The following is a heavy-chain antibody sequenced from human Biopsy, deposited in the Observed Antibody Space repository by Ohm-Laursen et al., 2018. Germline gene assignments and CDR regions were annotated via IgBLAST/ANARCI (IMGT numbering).Heavy chain of an antibody. J-gene: IGHJ3*02. Sequence: SQTLSLTCTASGGSISSYYRSWIRQPPGKGLEWIGNIYYSGITNYNPSLKSRVSISVDTSKNQFSLKLSSVTAADTAVYYCARHGDFYYDSNIVIGALDIWGQGTMVTVSS. CDR2: IYYSGIT. CDR1: GGSISSYY. CDR3: ARHGDFYYDSNIVIGALDI. V-gene: IGHV4-59*08. D-gene: IGHD3-22*01.